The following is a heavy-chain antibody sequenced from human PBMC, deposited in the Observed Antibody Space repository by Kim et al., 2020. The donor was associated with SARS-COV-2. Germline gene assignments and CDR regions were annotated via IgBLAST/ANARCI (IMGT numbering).Heavy chain of an antibody. CDR1: GFTFDDYA. Sequence: GGSLRLSCAASGFTFDDYAMHWVRQAPGKGLEWVSGISWNSGSIGYADSVKGRFTSSRDNAKNSLYLQMNSLRAEDTALYYCAKENRRSSSWYLDYYYGMDVWGQGTTVTVSS. CDR3: AKENRRSSSWYLDYYYGMDV. V-gene: IGHV3-9*01. J-gene: IGHJ6*01. D-gene: IGHD6-13*01. CDR2: ISWNSGSI.